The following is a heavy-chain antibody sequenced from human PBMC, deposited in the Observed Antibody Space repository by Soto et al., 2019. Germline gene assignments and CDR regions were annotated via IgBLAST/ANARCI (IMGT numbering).Heavy chain of an antibody. D-gene: IGHD6-25*01. Sequence: QVQLVQSGAEVKKPGASVKVSCRTSGYSFTSYAVHWVRQAPGQRLEWMGWINAGNGDTRYAQNFQGRVTITRDTSATTAYMELSSLISDDTAVYYCARDLLSDSSAWFDYWGQGTLLTVSS. CDR3: ARDLLSDSSAWFDY. V-gene: IGHV1-3*01. J-gene: IGHJ5*01. CDR1: GYSFTSYA. CDR2: INAGNGDT.